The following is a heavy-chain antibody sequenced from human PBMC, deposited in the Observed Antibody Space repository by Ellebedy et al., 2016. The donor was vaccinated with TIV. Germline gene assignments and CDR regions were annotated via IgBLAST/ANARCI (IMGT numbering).Heavy chain of an antibody. D-gene: IGHD5-18*01. V-gene: IGHV3-23*01. Sequence: GGSLRLSXVVSGFTFSRNVMNWVRQAPGKGLEWVSSINGNGGTTYDADSVKGRFTISRDNSKNTLYLQMNGLRAEDTAIYYCAKGKGYSDAFDFWGQGTMVTVS. CDR3: AKGKGYSDAFDF. J-gene: IGHJ3*01. CDR1: GFTFSRNV. CDR2: INGNGGTT.